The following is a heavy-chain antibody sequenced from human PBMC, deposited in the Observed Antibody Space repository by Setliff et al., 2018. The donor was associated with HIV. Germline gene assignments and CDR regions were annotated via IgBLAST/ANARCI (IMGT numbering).Heavy chain of an antibody. J-gene: IGHJ4*02. CDR1: GGTFSSYA. CDR3: AREGGSDQWELTAVYFDY. CDR2: IIPIFGTA. D-gene: IGHD1-26*01. Sequence: SVKVSCKASGGTFSSYAISWVRQAPGQGLEWMGGIIPIFGTANYAQKFQGRVTITADESTSTAYMELSSLRSEDTAVYYCAREGGSDQWELTAVYFDYWGQGTLGTSPQ. V-gene: IGHV1-69*13.